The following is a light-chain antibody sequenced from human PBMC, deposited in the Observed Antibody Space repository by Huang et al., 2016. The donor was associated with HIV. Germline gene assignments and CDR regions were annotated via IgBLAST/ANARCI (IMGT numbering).Light chain of an antibody. J-gene: IGKJ2*01. V-gene: IGKV2-28*01. CDR1: QSLLHRNGYNY. Sequence: DIVMTQSPLSLPVTPGEPASISCRSSQSLLHRNGYNYLDWYLQKPGQSPQLLIYLGSNLASGVPDRFRGSGSGTDFALKISRVEAEEIGVYYCMQALQTPYTFGQGAKLEIK. CDR2: LGS. CDR3: MQALQTPYT.